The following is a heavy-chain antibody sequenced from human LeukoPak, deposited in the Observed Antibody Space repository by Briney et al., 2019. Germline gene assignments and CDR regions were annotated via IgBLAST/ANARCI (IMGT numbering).Heavy chain of an antibody. D-gene: IGHD3-22*01. CDR2: ISSSSGYI. J-gene: IGHJ4*02. V-gene: IGHV3-21*01. CDR3: AREPNYYDSSGYSTS. Sequence: GGSLRLSCAASGFTFSSYSMNWVRQAPGKGLEWVSSISSSSGYIYYADSVRGRFTISRDNAKNSLYLQMNSLRAEDTAVYYCAREPNYYDSSGYSTSGGQGTLVTVSS. CDR1: GFTFSSYS.